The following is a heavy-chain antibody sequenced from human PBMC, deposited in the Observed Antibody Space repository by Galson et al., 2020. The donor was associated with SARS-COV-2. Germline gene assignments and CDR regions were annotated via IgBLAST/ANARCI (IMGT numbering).Heavy chain of an antibody. CDR1: GDSLINYW. CDR3: ARGTLIASYYFDY. CDR2: IYPGDSDT. Sequence: HGESLKISCKVSGDSLINYWIAWVRQMPGKGLEWMGIIYPGDSDTAYSPSFHGQVTISVDKSIRTAYLQWNSLKASDTAMYYCARGTLIASYYFDYWGQGTLVTVSS. V-gene: IGHV5-51*01. J-gene: IGHJ4*02. D-gene: IGHD3-22*01.